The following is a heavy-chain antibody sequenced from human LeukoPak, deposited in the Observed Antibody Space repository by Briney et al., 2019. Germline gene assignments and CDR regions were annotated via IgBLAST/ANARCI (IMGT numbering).Heavy chain of an antibody. Sequence: GGSLRLSCAASGFTFDDYAMHWVRHAPGKGLEWVSLISGDGGSTYYADSVKGRFTISRDNSKNSLYLQMNSLRTEDTALYYCAKENHGYSGYDRSLDYWGQGTLVTVSS. CDR2: ISGDGGST. CDR1: GFTFDDYA. V-gene: IGHV3-43*02. CDR3: AKENHGYSGYDRSLDY. J-gene: IGHJ4*01. D-gene: IGHD5-12*01.